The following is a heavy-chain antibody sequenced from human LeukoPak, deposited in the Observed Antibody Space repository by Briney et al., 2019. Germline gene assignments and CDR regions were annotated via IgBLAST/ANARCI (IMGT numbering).Heavy chain of an antibody. CDR2: ISGSGGST. D-gene: IGHD6-13*01. J-gene: IGHJ4*02. CDR1: GFTFSSYA. Sequence: GGSLRLSCAASGFTFSSYAMSWVRQALGRGLERVSAISGSGGSTYYADSVKGRFTISRDNSKNTLYLQMNSLRAEDTAVYYCAKPPGSSWYGYFDYWGQGTLVTVSS. V-gene: IGHV3-23*01. CDR3: AKPPGSSWYGYFDY.